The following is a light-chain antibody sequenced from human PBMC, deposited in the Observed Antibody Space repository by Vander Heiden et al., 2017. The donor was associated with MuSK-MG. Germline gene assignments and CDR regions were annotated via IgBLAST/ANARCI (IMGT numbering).Light chain of an antibody. Sequence: QSALPQPASVSGSPGPSITISCTGTSSGVGGHNYVSWYQPPPGKAPKLMIYDVSGRTSGVANRFSGSKAGNTASLTISGLQAEDEADYYCNSDTSSSTVVFGGGTKLTVL. CDR1: SSGVGGHNY. J-gene: IGLJ2*01. V-gene: IGLV2-14*03. CDR2: DVS. CDR3: NSDTSSSTVV.